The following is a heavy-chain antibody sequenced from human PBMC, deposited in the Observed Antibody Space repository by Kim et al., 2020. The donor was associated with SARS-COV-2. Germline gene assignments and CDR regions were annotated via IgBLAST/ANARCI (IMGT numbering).Heavy chain of an antibody. Sequence: GGSLRLSCTISGFTFGDYAMSWIRQAPGKGLEWIGFIRSKAYGGTADYAASVKGRFTISRDDSKSIAYLQMNSLKTEDTAMYYCGKGVGDTPWGQGTLVTVSS. CDR3: GKGVGDTP. CDR1: GFTFGDYA. CDR2: IRSKAYGGTA. J-gene: IGHJ5*02. D-gene: IGHD3-10*01. V-gene: IGHV3-49*03.